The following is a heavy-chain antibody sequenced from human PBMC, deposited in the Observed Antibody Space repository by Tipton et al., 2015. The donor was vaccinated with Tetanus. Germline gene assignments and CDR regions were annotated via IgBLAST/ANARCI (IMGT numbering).Heavy chain of an antibody. J-gene: IGHJ4*02. CDR1: GYSFSSYY. CDR2: IHPGESTT. D-gene: IGHD6-6*01. V-gene: IGHV5-51*01. CDR3: ARRGGASSSDY. Sequence: QLVQSGVEVKKPGESLRISCQASGYSFSSYYIAWVRQMPGRGLEWMGFIHPGESTTTYSPSFQGRVPFSADTSINTAYLHWASLPDSDTATYYCARRGGASSSDYWGQGTLVAVSS.